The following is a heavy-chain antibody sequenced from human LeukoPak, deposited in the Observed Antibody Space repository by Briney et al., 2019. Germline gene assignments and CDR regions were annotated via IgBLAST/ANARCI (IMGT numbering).Heavy chain of an antibody. CDR3: AKDGGLWVSAHWGDS. CDR1: GFTFSSYT. D-gene: IGHD7-27*01. V-gene: IGHV3-23*01. Sequence: PGGSLRLSCAASGFTFSSYTTSWVRQAPGKGLEWVSTITTSDGNTYYADSVKGRFTVSRDNSKNTLFLQMNGLRAEDTAVYYCAKDGGLWVSAHWGDSWGRGTLVTVSS. J-gene: IGHJ4*02. CDR2: ITTSDGNT.